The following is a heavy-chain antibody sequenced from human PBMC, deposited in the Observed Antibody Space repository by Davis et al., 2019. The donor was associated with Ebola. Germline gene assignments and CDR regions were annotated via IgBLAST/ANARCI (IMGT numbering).Heavy chain of an antibody. V-gene: IGHV3-23*01. CDR1: GFIFSSYA. CDR2: ISGSGGST. Sequence: GESLKISCAASGFIFSSYAMSWVRQAPGKGLEWVSAISGSGGSTYYADSVKGRFTISRDNSKNTLYLQMNSLRAEDTAVYYCTKDSDSGSYNDYWGQGTLVTVSS. D-gene: IGHD1-26*01. CDR3: TKDSDSGSYNDY. J-gene: IGHJ4*02.